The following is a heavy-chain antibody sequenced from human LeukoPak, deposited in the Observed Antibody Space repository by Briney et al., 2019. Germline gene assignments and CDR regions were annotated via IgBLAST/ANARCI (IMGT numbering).Heavy chain of an antibody. Sequence: GGSLRLSCAASGFTLSTNYMSWVRQAPGKGLEWVSVTNSGGTTHYAESVKGRFTISRDNSKNTVYLQMNSLRTEDTAVYYCARDQNVWGQGTTVTVSS. CDR3: ARDQNV. CDR1: GFTLSTNY. CDR2: TNSGGTT. J-gene: IGHJ6*02. V-gene: IGHV3-66*02.